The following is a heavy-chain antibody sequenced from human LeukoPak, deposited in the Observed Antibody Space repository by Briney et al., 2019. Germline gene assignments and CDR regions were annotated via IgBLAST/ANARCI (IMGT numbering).Heavy chain of an antibody. V-gene: IGHV4-30-2*01. CDR2: IYHSGST. CDR3: ARGHDILTGSPFDY. D-gene: IGHD3-9*01. Sequence: PSETLSLTCAVSGGSISSGGYSWSWIRQPPGKGLEWIGYIYHSGSTYYNPSLKSRVTISVDSSKNQFSLKLSSVTAADTAVYYCARGHDILTGSPFDYWGQGSLVTVSS. J-gene: IGHJ4*02. CDR1: GGSISSGGYS.